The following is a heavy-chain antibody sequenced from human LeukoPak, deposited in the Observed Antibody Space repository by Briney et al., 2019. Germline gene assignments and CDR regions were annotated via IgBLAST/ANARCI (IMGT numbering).Heavy chain of an antibody. V-gene: IGHV3-48*04. D-gene: IGHD3-9*01. J-gene: IGHJ5*02. CDR1: GFTFGSYS. Sequence: GGSLRLSCAASGFTFGSYSLNWVRQAPGKGLEWISYISSSGTNIDYADSVKGRFTISRDNGKNSLYLQMNRLRAEDTAVYYCARTAFDWSQVGGNWFDPWGQGTLVTVSP. CDR3: ARTAFDWSQVGGNWFDP. CDR2: ISSSGTNI.